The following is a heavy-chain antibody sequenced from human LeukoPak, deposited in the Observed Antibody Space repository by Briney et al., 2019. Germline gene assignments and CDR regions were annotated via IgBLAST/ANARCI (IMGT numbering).Heavy chain of an antibody. CDR3: ASSKSTTMVRGVISGALDY. J-gene: IGHJ4*02. Sequence: SVKVSCKASGGTFSSYAISWVRQAPGQGLEWMGGIIPIFGTANYAQKFQGRVTITADESTSTAYMELSSLRSEDTAVYYCASSKSTTMVRGVISGALDYWGQGTLVTVSS. CDR1: GGTFSSYA. D-gene: IGHD3-10*01. V-gene: IGHV1-69*13. CDR2: IIPIFGTA.